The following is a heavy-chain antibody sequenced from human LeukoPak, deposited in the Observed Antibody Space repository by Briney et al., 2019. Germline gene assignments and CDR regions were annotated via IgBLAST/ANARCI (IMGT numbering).Heavy chain of an antibody. V-gene: IGHV1-8*01. CDR2: MNPNSGNT. CDR1: GYTFTSYD. D-gene: IGHD3-3*01. CDR3: ARSYYDFWSGYYSDY. Sequence: ASVKVSCKASGYTFTSYDINWVRQATGQGLEWMGWMNPNSGNTDYAQKFEGRVTMTRNTSISTAYMELSSLRSEDTAVYYCARSYYDFWSGYYSDYWGQGTLVTVSS. J-gene: IGHJ4*02.